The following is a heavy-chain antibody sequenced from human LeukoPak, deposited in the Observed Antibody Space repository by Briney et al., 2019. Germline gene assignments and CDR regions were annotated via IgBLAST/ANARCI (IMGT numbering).Heavy chain of an antibody. J-gene: IGHJ5*02. CDR1: GFTFNSYA. Sequence: GGSLRLSCTASGFTFNSYAMNWVRQAPGMGLEWVSTISGTGFTTYYAESLKGRFTISRDNSRDTLYLQMNSLRAEDTAVYYCARGGGIAVLGWLDPWGQGTLVTVSS. CDR3: ARGGGIAVLGWLDP. V-gene: IGHV3-23*01. D-gene: IGHD6-19*01. CDR2: ISGTGFTT.